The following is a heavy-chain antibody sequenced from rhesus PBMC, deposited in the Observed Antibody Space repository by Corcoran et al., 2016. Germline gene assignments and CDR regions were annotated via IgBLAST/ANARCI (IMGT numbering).Heavy chain of an antibody. CDR3: TTINPYYFDY. V-gene: IGHV3-30*01. J-gene: IGHJ4*01. CDR1: GFPFSNSW. CDR2: IKSKADGGTA. Sequence: EVQLVESGGGLVQPGGSLRLSCAASGFPFSNSWMSWVRQAPGKGLEWVARIKSKADGGTADYAASVKGRFTISRDDSKNTLYLQMNSLKTEDTAVYYCTTINPYYFDYWGQGVLVTVSS.